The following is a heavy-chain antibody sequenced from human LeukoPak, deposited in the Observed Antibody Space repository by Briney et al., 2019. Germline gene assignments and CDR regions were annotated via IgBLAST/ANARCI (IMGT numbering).Heavy chain of an antibody. D-gene: IGHD3-10*01. Sequence: SETLSLTCAVSGGSISSGGYSWSWIRQPPGKGLEWIGYIYHSGSTYYNPSLKSRVTISVDRSKNQFSLKLSSVTAADTAVYYCARGRGNPAGSGSSTPFDYWGQGTLVTVSS. CDR1: GGSISSGGYS. V-gene: IGHV4-30-2*01. CDR3: ARGRGNPAGSGSSTPFDY. CDR2: IYHSGST. J-gene: IGHJ4*02.